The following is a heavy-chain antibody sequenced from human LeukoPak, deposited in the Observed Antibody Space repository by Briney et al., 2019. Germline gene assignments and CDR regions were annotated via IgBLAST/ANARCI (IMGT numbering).Heavy chain of an antibody. J-gene: IGHJ4*02. Sequence: ASVKVSCKASGYTFTSYGISWVRQAPGQGLEWMGWISAYNGNTNYAQKLQGRVTMTTDTSTSTAHMELRGLRSDDTAVYYCARDPSIAVFDYWGQGTLVTVSS. CDR3: ARDPSIAVFDY. CDR2: ISAYNGNT. D-gene: IGHD6-6*01. CDR1: GYTFTSYG. V-gene: IGHV1-18*01.